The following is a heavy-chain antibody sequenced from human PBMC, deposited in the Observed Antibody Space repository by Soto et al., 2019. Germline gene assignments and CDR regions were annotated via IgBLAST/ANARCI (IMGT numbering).Heavy chain of an antibody. CDR3: AKNPNWNNLAHFDY. V-gene: IGHV3-23*01. J-gene: IGHJ4*02. Sequence: GGSLRLSCVASGFSFSTYAMSWVRQAPGKGLEWVSSTTGTGSTRNYADSVKGRFTISRDNSRNTLYLQMNSLRAEDTAVYHCAKNPNWNNLAHFDYWGQGNLVTVSS. CDR2: TTGTGSTR. D-gene: IGHD1-1*01. CDR1: GFSFSTYA.